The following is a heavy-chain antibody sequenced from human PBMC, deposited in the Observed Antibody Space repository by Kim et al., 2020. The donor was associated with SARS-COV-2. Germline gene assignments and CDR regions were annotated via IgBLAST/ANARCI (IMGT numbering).Heavy chain of an antibody. J-gene: IGHJ4*02. Sequence: GGSLRLSCAASGFTFSDYTMTWVRQAPGKGLEWVSSISGSGDNTYYADSVEGRFTISRDNSKNTLYLQMDSLRADDTAVYSCAKSDCGTLHSKLFHYWGQGTLVTVSS. D-gene: IGHD2-15*01. CDR1: GFTFSDYT. CDR3: AKSDCGTLHSKLFHY. CDR2: ISGSGDNT. V-gene: IGHV3-23*01.